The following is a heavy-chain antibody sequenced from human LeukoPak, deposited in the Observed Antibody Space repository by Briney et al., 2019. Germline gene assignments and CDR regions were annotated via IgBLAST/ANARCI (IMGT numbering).Heavy chain of an antibody. V-gene: IGHV3-23*01. CDR2: ISGSGGNT. CDR3: AKDPWGSRGYFDY. J-gene: IGHJ4*02. Sequence: GGSLRLSCAASGFTFSSYAMIWVRQAPGKGLEWVSAISGSGGNTYYADSVKGRFTIFRDNSKNTVYLRMNSLRAEDTAVYYCAKDPWGSRGYFDYWGQGTLVTVSS. CDR1: GFTFSSYA. D-gene: IGHD7-27*01.